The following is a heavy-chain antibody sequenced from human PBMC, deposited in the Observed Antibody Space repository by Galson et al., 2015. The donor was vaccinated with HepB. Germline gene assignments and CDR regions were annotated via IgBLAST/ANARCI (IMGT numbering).Heavy chain of an antibody. Sequence: TLSLTYSVSGDSINNGAFSWSWIRQDPGKALEWIGHIIYSGNTYYNPSLESRVKMSIDTSKNQFYLKLTSVTAADAAVYYCARERISYGSIGLDYWGQGILVTVSS. CDR2: IIYSGNT. V-gene: IGHV4-31*03. D-gene: IGHD5-18*01. CDR3: ARERISYGSIGLDY. CDR1: GDSINNGAFS. J-gene: IGHJ4*02.